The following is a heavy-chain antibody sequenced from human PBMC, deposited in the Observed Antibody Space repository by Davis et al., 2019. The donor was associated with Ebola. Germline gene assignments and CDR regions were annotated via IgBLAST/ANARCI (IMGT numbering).Heavy chain of an antibody. J-gene: IGHJ4*02. V-gene: IGHV1-3*01. CDR2: INAGNGNT. CDR3: ARDVRGITGPSEY. D-gene: IGHD1-1*01. CDR1: GYTFTSYA. Sequence: AASVNVSCKASGYTFTSYAMHWVRQAPGQRLEWMGWINAGNGNTKYSQKFQGRVTITRDTSASTAYMELSSLRSEDTAVYYCARDVRGITGPSEYWGQGTLVTVSS.